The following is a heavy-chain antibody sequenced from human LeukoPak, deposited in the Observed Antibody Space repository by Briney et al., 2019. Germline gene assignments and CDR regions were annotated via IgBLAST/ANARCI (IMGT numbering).Heavy chain of an antibody. CDR3: NYYYYDSSGEDFDI. CDR2: IRSKANSYAT. V-gene: IGHV3-73*01. CDR1: GFTFSGSA. D-gene: IGHD3-22*01. J-gene: IGHJ3*02. Sequence: GGSLKLSCAASGFTFSGSAMHWVRQASGKGLEWVGRIRSKANSYATAYAVSVKGRFTISRDDSKNTAYLQMNSLKTEDTAVYYCNYYYYDSSGEDFDIWGQGTMVTVSS.